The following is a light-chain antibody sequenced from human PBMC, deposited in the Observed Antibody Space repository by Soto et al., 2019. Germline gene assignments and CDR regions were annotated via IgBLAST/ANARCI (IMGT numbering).Light chain of an antibody. CDR1: SSDVGDYNY. J-gene: IGLJ1*01. CDR2: DVN. CDR3: CSYAGSYTLYV. V-gene: IGLV2-11*01. Sequence: QSVLTQPRSVSGSPGQSVTISCTGTSSDVGDYNYVSWYQHHPCKGPKLMIYDVNKRPSGVPDRFSGSKSGNTASLTISGLQADDEADYFCCSYAGSYTLYVFGSGTKLTVL.